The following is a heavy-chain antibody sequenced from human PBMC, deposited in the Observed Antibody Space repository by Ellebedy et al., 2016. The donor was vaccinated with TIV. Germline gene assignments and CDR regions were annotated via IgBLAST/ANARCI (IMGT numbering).Heavy chain of an antibody. D-gene: IGHD3-22*01. Sequence: GESLKISXVASGSTFSNSWMSWVRQAPGKGLEWLTNIKPDGSAMYYVDSVKGRFTISRDNAKNSLYLQMNSLRAEDTAVYFCARDLGTSDYPDYYFDYWGQGTLVTVSS. J-gene: IGHJ4*02. CDR1: GSTFSNSW. CDR2: IKPDGSAM. CDR3: ARDLGTSDYPDYYFDY. V-gene: IGHV3-7*03.